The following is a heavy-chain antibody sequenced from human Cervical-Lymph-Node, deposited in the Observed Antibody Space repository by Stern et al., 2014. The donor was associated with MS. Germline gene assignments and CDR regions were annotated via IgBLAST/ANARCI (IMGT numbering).Heavy chain of an antibody. CDR2: ISSGGSYI. CDR1: GFTFSSYS. J-gene: IGHJ4*02. Sequence: EVQLVESGGGLVKPGGSLSLSCAASGFTFSSYSMNWVRQAPGKGLAWVASISSGGSYIYYADSLKGRFTISRDNAKNSLYLQMNSLRAEDTAVYYCARGRGGNYRYYFDYWGQGTLVTVSS. D-gene: IGHD4-23*01. CDR3: ARGRGGNYRYYFDY. V-gene: IGHV3-21*01.